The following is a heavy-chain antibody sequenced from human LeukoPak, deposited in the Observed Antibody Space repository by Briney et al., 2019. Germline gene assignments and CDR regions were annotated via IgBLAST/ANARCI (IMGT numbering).Heavy chain of an antibody. CDR1: GFTFRKYG. CDR2: VGDSAETT. V-gene: IGHV3-23*01. CDR3: VKDSFILEGGVGSDDGFAV. Sequence: GGSLRLSCAASGFTFRKYGMSWVRQAPGKGLEWVSVVGDSAETTHYADSVKGRLFISRDNSKNTVHLQMNSLRAEDTALYYCVKDSFILEGGVGSDDGFAVWGQGTMVTVSS. D-gene: IGHD3-3*01. J-gene: IGHJ3*01.